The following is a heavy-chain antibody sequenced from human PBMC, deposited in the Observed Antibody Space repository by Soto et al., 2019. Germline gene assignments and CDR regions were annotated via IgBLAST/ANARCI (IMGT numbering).Heavy chain of an antibody. D-gene: IGHD3-22*01. CDR1: GGSISSGGYY. CDR2: IYYSGST. V-gene: IGHV4-31*03. Sequence: SETLSLTCTVSGGSISSGGYYWSWIRQHPGKGLEWIGYIYYSGSTYYNPSLKSRVTISVDTSKNQFSLKLSSVTAADTAVYYCATIRSYYYDSSGYYYRHFDYWGQGTLVTVSS. CDR3: ATIRSYYYDSSGYYYRHFDY. J-gene: IGHJ4*02.